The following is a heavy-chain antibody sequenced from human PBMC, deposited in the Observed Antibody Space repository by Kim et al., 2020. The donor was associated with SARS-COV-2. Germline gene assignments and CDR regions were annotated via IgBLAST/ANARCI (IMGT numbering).Heavy chain of an antibody. CDR3: AKVSSSYTYFYYMDV. D-gene: IGHD3-16*01. V-gene: IGHV3-30*18. Sequence: GGSLRLSCAASGFTFSIYGMHWVRLAPGKGLEWMAFISYDGSNEYYPDSVKGRLTISRDNSKNTLYLQMNSLRAEDTAVYYCAKVSSSYTYFYYMDVWGKGTTVTVSS. CDR2: ISYDGSNE. J-gene: IGHJ6*03. CDR1: GFTFSIYG.